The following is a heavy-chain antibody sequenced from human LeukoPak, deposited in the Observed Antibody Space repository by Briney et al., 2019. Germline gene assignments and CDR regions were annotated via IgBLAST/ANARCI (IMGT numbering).Heavy chain of an antibody. J-gene: IGHJ5*02. CDR3: ARGKVGVAGNSNWFDP. CDR2: ISTSSIYI. Sequence: GGSLRLSCTVYGFTVSSNSWSWVRQAPGKGLEWVSSISTSSIYIYYADSVKGRFTVSRDNAKKSLYLQMNSLRAADTAVYYCARGKVGVAGNSNWFDPWGQGTLVTVSS. CDR1: GFTVSSNS. V-gene: IGHV3-21*01. D-gene: IGHD6-19*01.